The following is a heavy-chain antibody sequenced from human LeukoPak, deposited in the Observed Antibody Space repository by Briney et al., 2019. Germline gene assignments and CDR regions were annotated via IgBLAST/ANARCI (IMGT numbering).Heavy chain of an antibody. CDR2: MNPNSGNT. D-gene: IGHD3-22*01. CDR1: GYTFTSYD. Sequence: GASVKVSCKTSGYTFTSYDVNWVRQATGQGLEWMGWMNPNSGNTGYAQKFQGRVTMTRDTSISTAYMELSRLRSDDTAVYYCARDSGMDYYDSSGYYYVLLRNWGQGTLITVSS. V-gene: IGHV1-8*01. J-gene: IGHJ4*02. CDR3: ARDSGMDYYDSSGYYYVLLRN.